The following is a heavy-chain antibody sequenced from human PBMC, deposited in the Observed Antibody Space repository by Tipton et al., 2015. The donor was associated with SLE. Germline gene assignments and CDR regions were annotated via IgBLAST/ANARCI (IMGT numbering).Heavy chain of an antibody. D-gene: IGHD3-16*01. V-gene: IGHV4-59*01. J-gene: IGHJ3*02. CDR1: NGSISNYY. CDR3: ARGDRDPGAFDI. Sequence: TLSLTCTVSNGSISNYYWSWLRQPPGKGLEWVGFIYYSGSINYNPSLKSRVTISVDTSKDQFSLKLNSVTAADTAVYYCARGDRDPGAFDIWGQGTMVTVSS. CDR2: IYYSGSI.